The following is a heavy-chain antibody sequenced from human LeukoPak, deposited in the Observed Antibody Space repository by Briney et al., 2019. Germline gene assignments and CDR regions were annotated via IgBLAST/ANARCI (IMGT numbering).Heavy chain of an antibody. CDR1: GGSISSGGYS. Sequence: SETLSLTCAVSGGSISSGGYSWSWIRQPSGKGLEWIGYIYHSGSTYYNPSLKSRVTISVDRSKNQFSLKLSSVTAADTAVYYCARGGATMVDIWGQGTMVTVSS. CDR3: ARGGATMVDI. CDR2: IYHSGST. J-gene: IGHJ3*02. D-gene: IGHD2-8*01. V-gene: IGHV4-30-2*01.